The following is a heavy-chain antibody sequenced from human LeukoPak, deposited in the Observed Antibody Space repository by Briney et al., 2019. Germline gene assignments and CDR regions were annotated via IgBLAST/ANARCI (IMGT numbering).Heavy chain of an antibody. CDR2: INHSGST. J-gene: IGHJ4*02. CDR3: ARAAPRYSSGWLD. CDR1: GGSFSGYY. Sequence: ASETLSLTCAVYGGSFSGYYWSWIRQPPGKGLEWIGEINHSGSTNYSPSLKSRVTISVDTSKNQFSLKLSSVTAADTAVYYCARAAPRYSSGWLDWGQGTLVTVSS. D-gene: IGHD6-19*01. V-gene: IGHV4-34*01.